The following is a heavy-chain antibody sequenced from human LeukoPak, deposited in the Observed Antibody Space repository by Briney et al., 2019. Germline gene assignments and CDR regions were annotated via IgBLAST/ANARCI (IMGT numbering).Heavy chain of an antibody. Sequence: SETLSLTCGVSGGSFTSTSWRTWGRQPPGKGLEWIGEVHLDGRTNYNPSLKSRLTMSVDLSENHVSLKLTSVTAADTAVYYCAREGTFYRPLHSSGQGTLVIVSS. D-gene: IGHD2/OR15-2a*01. V-gene: IGHV4-4*02. CDR3: AREGTFYRPLHS. CDR1: GGSFTSTSW. CDR2: VHLDGRT. J-gene: IGHJ4*02.